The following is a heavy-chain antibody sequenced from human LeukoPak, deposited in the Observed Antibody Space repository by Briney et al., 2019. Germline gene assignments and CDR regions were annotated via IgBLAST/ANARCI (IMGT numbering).Heavy chain of an antibody. CDR1: GFTFSSYG. D-gene: IGHD2-2*01. Sequence: QPGGSLRLSCAASGFTFSSYGMHWVRQAPGKGLEWVAVISYDGSNKYYADSVKGRFTIPRDNSKNTLYLQMNSLRAEDTAVYYCAKDRDIVVVPAASFFDYWGQGTLVTVSS. CDR2: ISYDGSNK. CDR3: AKDRDIVVVPAASFFDY. V-gene: IGHV3-30*18. J-gene: IGHJ4*02.